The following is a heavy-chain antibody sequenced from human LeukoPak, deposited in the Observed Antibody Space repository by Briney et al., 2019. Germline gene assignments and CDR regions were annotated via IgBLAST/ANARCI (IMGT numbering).Heavy chain of an antibody. D-gene: IGHD1-7*01. CDR1: GYTFTDYD. CDR2: ISAYNGHT. V-gene: IGHV1-18*01. Sequence: GASVKVSCKASGYTFTDYDITWVRQAPGQGLEWMGWISAYNGHTNYAQKLQGRITVTTDTSTSTSYMELRSLRSDDTAVYYCARRGLGTTQRYLEYWGQGTLVIVSS. CDR3: ARRGLGTTQRYLEY. J-gene: IGHJ4*02.